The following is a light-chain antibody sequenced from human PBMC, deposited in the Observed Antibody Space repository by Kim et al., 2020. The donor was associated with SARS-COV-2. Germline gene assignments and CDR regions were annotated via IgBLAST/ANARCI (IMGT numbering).Light chain of an antibody. V-gene: IGLV1-44*01. J-gene: IGLJ1*01. CDR2: TNN. CDR1: SSNIGSNT. CDR3: ATWDNSLKGYV. Sequence: GQRVTISCSGTSSNIGSNTVNWYQQLPGTGHKPLTYTNNQRPCGVPDRFSGSKSGTSASLAISGLQSEDEAEYYCATWDNSLKGYVFGTGTKVTVL.